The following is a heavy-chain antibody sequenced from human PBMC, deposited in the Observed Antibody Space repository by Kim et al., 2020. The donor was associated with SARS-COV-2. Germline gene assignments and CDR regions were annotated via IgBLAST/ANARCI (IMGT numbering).Heavy chain of an antibody. J-gene: IGHJ4*02. Sequence: LSLSCAASGFTFSSYSMNWVRQAPGKGLEWVSSISSSSSYIYYADSVKGRFTISRDNAKNSLYLQMNSLRAEDTAVYYCARDPVTGAVYWGQGTLVTVSS. CDR2: ISSSSSYI. D-gene: IGHD3-10*01. CDR3: ARDPVTGAVY. V-gene: IGHV3-21*01. CDR1: GFTFSSYS.